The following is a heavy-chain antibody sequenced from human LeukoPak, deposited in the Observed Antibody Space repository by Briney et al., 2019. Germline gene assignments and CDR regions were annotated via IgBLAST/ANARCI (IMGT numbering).Heavy chain of an antibody. J-gene: IGHJ5*02. V-gene: IGHV4-4*02. CDR2: IYHSGST. D-gene: IGHD5-18*01. Sequence: SETLSLTCAVSGGSISSSNWWSWVRQPPGKGLEWIGEIYHSGSTYYNPSLKSRVTISVDRSKNQFSLKLSSVTAADTAVYYCARGYTAMGSGNWFDPWGQGTLVTVSS. CDR1: GGSISSSNW. CDR3: ARGYTAMGSGNWFDP.